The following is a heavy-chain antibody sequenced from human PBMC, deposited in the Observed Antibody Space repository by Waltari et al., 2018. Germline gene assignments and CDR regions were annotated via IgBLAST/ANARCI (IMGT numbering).Heavy chain of an antibody. CDR2: IYYRGST. D-gene: IGHD1-26*01. CDR3: ARLGGSGSYYNY. Sequence: QLQLQESGPGLVKPSETLSLTCTVSGGSISSSSYYWGWIRQPPGKGLEWIGSIYYRGSTSYNPALKSRVTISVDTSKNQFSLKLSSVTAADTAVYYCARLGGSGSYYNYWGQGTLVTVSS. CDR1: GGSISSSSYY. V-gene: IGHV4-39*01. J-gene: IGHJ4*02.